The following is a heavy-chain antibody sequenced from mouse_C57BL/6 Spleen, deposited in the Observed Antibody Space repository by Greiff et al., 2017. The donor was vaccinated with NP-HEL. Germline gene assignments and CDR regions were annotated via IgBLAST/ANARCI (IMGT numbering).Heavy chain of an antibody. V-gene: IGHV1-55*01. CDR1: GYTFTSYW. Sequence: VQLQQSGAELVKPGASVKMSCKASGYTFTSYWITWVKQRPGQGLEWIGDIYPGSGSTNYNEKFKSKATLTVDTSSSTAYMQLSSLTSEDSAVYYCAREDYYGSSWGFAYWGQGTLVTVSA. D-gene: IGHD1-1*01. CDR2: IYPGSGST. J-gene: IGHJ3*01. CDR3: AREDYYGSSWGFAY.